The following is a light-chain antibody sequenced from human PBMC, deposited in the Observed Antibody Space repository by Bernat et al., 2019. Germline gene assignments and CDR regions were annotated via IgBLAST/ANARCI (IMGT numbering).Light chain of an antibody. CDR3: SSYTSSSTLV. CDR2: YVR. J-gene: IGLJ3*02. Sequence: QSALTQPASVSGSPGQSITISCTGTSSDVGGYDYVSWYQQHPGRAPKLMIYYVRDRPSGISNRFSGSKSGDTASLTISGLLAEDEADYYCSSYTSSSTLVFGGGTRLTVL. V-gene: IGLV2-14*03. CDR1: SSDVGGYDY.